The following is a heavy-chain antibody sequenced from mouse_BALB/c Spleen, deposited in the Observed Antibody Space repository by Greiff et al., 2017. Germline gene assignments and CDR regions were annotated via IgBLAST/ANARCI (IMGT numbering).Heavy chain of an antibody. CDR2: IDPANGNT. V-gene: IGHV14-3*02. Sequence: VQLKQSGAELVKPGASVKLSCTASGFNIKDTYMHWVKQRPEQGLEWIGRIDPANGNTKYDPKFQGKATITADTSSNTAYLQLSSLTSEDTAVYYCARWDYYGSSYTLDVWGAGTTVTVSS. J-gene: IGHJ1*01. D-gene: IGHD1-1*01. CDR3: ARWDYYGSSYTLDV. CDR1: GFNIKDTY.